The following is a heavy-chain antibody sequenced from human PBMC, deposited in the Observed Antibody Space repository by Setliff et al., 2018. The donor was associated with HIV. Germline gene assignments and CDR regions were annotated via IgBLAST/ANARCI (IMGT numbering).Heavy chain of an antibody. CDR3: ARDRYAGEIDY. J-gene: IGHJ4*02. CDR2: IYYTGST. CDR1: GGSINSGHYY. V-gene: IGHV4-31*03. D-gene: IGHD3-10*01. Sequence: SETLSLTCSVSGGSINSGHYYWSWIRHHPGKGLEWTGYIYYTGSTYFSPSLKSRVTLSIDTSKNQFSLKLSSVTAADTAVYYCARDRYAGEIDYWGQGTLVTVSS.